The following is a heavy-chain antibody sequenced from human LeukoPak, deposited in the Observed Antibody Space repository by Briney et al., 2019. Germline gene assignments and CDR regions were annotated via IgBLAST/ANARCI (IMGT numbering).Heavy chain of an antibody. CDR2: INHSGST. J-gene: IGHJ4*02. CDR3: ARVLVAATPSVYFDY. CDR1: GGSFSGYY. Sequence: PSETLSLTCAVYGGSFSGYYWSWIRQPPGKGLEWIGEINHSGSTSYNPSLKSRVTISVDTSKNQFSLKLSSVTAADTAVYYCARVLVAATPSVYFDYWGQGTLVTVSS. V-gene: IGHV4-34*01. D-gene: IGHD2-15*01.